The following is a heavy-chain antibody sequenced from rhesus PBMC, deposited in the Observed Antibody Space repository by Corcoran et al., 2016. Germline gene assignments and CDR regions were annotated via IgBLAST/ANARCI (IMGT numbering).Heavy chain of an antibody. Sequence: QVQPQESGPAVVKPSETLSLTCAVPGGSISSSNWWSWIRQSPGKGLEWSGGIHGSGGSTEYNPSLKSRVTISIDTSKNQFSLKLSSVTAADTAVYYCARRGTGSSWSLKWYFDLWGPGTPITISS. CDR1: GGSISSSNW. CDR3: ARRGTGSSWSLKWYFDL. V-gene: IGHV4-93*02. D-gene: IGHD6-13*01. CDR2: IHGSGGST. J-gene: IGHJ2*01.